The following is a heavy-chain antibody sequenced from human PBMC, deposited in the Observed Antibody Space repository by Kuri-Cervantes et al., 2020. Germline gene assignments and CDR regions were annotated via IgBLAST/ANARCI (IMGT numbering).Heavy chain of an antibody. CDR3: ARDQTCGDYSSYYYYGMDV. CDR1: GFTVSSNY. Sequence: GGSLRLSCAASGFTVSSNYMSWVRQAPGKGLEWVSVIYSGGSTYYADSVKGRFTISRDNSKNTLYLQMNSLRAEDTAVYYCARDQTCGDYSSYYYYGMDVWGQGTTVTVSS. J-gene: IGHJ6*02. V-gene: IGHV3-66*01. CDR2: IYSGGST. D-gene: IGHD4-17*01.